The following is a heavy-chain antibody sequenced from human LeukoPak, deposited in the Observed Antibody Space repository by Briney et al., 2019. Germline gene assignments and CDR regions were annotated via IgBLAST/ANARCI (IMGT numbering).Heavy chain of an antibody. D-gene: IGHD4-17*01. CDR3: ARGVDDYGDPRANWFDP. Sequence: GASVKVSCKASGYTFTGYYMHWVRQAPGQGLEWMGWTNPNSGGTNYAQKFQGRVTMTRDTSISTAYMELSRLRSDDTAVYYCARGVDDYGDPRANWFDPWGQGTLVTVSS. CDR1: GYTFTGYY. J-gene: IGHJ5*02. V-gene: IGHV1-2*02. CDR2: TNPNSGGT.